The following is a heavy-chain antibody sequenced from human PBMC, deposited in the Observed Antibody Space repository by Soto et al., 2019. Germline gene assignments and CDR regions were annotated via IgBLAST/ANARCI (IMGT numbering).Heavy chain of an antibody. CDR1: GRTFSSYA. CDR2: IIPIFGTA. Sequence: SVKVSCKASGRTFSSYAISWVRQAPGQGLEWMGGIIPIFGTANYAQKFQGRVTITADESTSTAYMELSSLRSEDTAVYYCARGDIVVVPVRKPKYYYYGMDVWGQGTTVTVSS. V-gene: IGHV1-69*13. D-gene: IGHD2-2*01. J-gene: IGHJ6*02. CDR3: ARGDIVVVPVRKPKYYYYGMDV.